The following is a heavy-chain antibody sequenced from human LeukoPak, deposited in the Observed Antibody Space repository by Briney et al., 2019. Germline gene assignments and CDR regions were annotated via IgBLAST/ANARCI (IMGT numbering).Heavy chain of an antibody. Sequence: ASVKVSCKASGYTFTGYYMHWVRQAPGQGLEWMGWINPSGGSTSYAQKFQGRVTMTRDTSTSTVYMELSSLRSEDTAVYYCARGTPTPIAAAGTVWFFMPFDIWGQGTMVTVSS. V-gene: IGHV1-46*01. CDR2: INPSGGST. CDR1: GYTFTGYY. J-gene: IGHJ3*02. CDR3: ARGTPTPIAAAGTVWFFMPFDI. D-gene: IGHD6-13*01.